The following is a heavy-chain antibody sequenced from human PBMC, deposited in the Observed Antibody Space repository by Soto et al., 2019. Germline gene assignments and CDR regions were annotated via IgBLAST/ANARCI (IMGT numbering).Heavy chain of an antibody. CDR3: ARGMGRYFDL. Sequence: SETLSLTCAISGDSIGNFYLSWIRQPAGKGLESLGRLSASGRTNYSPSLQSRVTMSLDRSKNRFSLRLTSVSAADTAVYFCARGMGRYFDLWGRGTLVT. CDR2: LSASGRT. D-gene: IGHD2-8*01. J-gene: IGHJ2*01. CDR1: GDSIGNFY. V-gene: IGHV4-4*07.